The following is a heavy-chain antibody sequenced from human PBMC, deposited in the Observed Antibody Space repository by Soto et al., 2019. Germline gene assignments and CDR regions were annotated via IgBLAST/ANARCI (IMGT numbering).Heavy chain of an antibody. J-gene: IGHJ4*02. D-gene: IGHD2-15*01. CDR2: ISDSGGST. CDR3: ANGCGGTCYSRIHY. V-gene: IGHV3-23*01. Sequence: EVQLLESGGGLVQPGGSLRLSCAASGFTFSSYAMSWVRQAPGKGLEWVSGISDSGGSTYYADSVKGRFTISRDNSKNTLYLQMYSLRAEDTAVYYCANGCGGTCYSRIHYWGQLTLVTVSS. CDR1: GFTFSSYA.